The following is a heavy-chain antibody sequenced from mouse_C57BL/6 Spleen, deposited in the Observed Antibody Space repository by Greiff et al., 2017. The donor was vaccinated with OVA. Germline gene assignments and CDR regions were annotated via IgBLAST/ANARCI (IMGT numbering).Heavy chain of an antibody. V-gene: IGHV1-15*01. Sequence: VQLQQSGAELVRPGASVTLSCKASGYTFTDYEMHWVKQTPVHGLEWIGAIDPETGGTAYNQKFKGKAILTADKSSSTAYMELRSLTSEDAAVYICTRKGRPAWFAYWGKGTLVTVSA. D-gene: IGHD3-3*01. J-gene: IGHJ3*01. CDR3: TRKGRPAWFAY. CDR1: GYTFTDYE. CDR2: IDPETGGT.